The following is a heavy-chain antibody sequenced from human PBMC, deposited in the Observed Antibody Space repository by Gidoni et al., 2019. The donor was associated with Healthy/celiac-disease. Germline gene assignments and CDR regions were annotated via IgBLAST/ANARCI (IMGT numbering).Heavy chain of an antibody. J-gene: IGHJ6*02. CDR3: ARVPAMGSLEYYYYGMDV. V-gene: IGHV3-11*01. CDR2: ISSSGSTI. Sequence: QVQLVESGGGLVKPAGSLRLPCAASGFTFSYYYMSWTRQAPGKGLGWVSYISSSGSTIYYANSVKGRFTISRDNAKNSLYLQMNSLRAEDTAVYYCARVPAMGSLEYYYYGMDVWGQGTTVTVSS. D-gene: IGHD5-18*01. CDR1: GFTFSYYY.